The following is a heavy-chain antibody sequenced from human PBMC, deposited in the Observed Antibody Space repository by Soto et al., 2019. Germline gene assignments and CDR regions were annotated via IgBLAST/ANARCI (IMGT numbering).Heavy chain of an antibody. V-gene: IGHV3-21*01. D-gene: IGHD5-12*01. CDR3: ARGGIYIVEMATLGYNYFDP. CDR1: GFTFSSYS. CDR2: ISSSSSYI. J-gene: IGHJ5*02. Sequence: GGSLRLSCAASGFTFSSYSMNWVRQAPGKGLEWVSSISSSSSYIYYADSMKGRFTISRDNAKNSLYLQMNSLRVEDTAMYYCARGGIYIVEMATLGYNYFDPWGQGTLVTVSS.